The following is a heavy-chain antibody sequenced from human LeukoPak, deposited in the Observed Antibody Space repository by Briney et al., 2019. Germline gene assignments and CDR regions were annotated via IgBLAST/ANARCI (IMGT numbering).Heavy chain of an antibody. D-gene: IGHD3-22*01. CDR3: AKSNGYGLIDI. Sequence: SETLSLTCTVSGGSIGPYYWGWVRQPPGKALEWIGNIFYSGSTYYSPSLKSRVTISLDTSRNQFSLKLNSVTAADTAVYYCAKSNGYGLIDIWGQGTMVTVSS. J-gene: IGHJ3*02. CDR1: GGSIGPYY. CDR2: IFYSGST. V-gene: IGHV4-59*12.